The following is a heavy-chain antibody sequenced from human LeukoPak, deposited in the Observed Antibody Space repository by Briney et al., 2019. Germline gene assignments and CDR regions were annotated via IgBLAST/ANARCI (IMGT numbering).Heavy chain of an antibody. CDR1: GFTFRSYW. J-gene: IGHJ4*02. D-gene: IGHD5-12*01. V-gene: IGHV3-7*03. CDR2: IKQDGSEM. Sequence: GGSLRLSCAASGFTFRSYWMDWVRQAPGKGLEWVANIKQDGSEMYYVDSVKGRFTISRDNSKNTLYLQMNSLRAEDTAVYYCAKDRVQLWWLREGFDYWGQGTLVTVSS. CDR3: AKDRVQLWWLREGFDY.